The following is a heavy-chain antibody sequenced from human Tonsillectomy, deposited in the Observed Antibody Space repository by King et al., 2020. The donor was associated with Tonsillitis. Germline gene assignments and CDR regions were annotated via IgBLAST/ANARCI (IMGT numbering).Heavy chain of an antibody. D-gene: IGHD3-10*01. Sequence: QLQESGPGLVKPSETLSLNCVVSGGSINHYYWSWLRQSPGKGLEWIGYISDTGSTNYNPSLTGRVAMSVDTSKNQLSLKLTSVTAADTAKYYCARLAGATLALRWFDSWGQGTLVTVSS. CDR1: GGSINHYY. V-gene: IGHV4-59*01. CDR3: ARLAGATLALRWFDS. CDR2: ISDTGST. J-gene: IGHJ5*01.